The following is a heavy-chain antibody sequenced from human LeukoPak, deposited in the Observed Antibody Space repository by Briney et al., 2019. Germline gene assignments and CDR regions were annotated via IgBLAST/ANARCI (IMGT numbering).Heavy chain of an antibody. D-gene: IGHD2-15*01. Sequence: ASVKVSCKASVYTFTGYYMQWVRHAPGQGLERIGWINPNSGGTNYAQKFQSTVTMTRDTSISTAHTELRGLRSDDTALCYSASGRCSGGSCYSRHGMDVWGQATTVTVSS. CDR2: INPNSGGT. V-gene: IGHV1-2*02. CDR3: ASGRCSGGSCYSRHGMDV. J-gene: IGHJ6*02. CDR1: VYTFTGYY.